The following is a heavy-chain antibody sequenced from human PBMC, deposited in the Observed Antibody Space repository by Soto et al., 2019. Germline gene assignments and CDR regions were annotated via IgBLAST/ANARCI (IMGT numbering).Heavy chain of an antibody. J-gene: IGHJ4*02. CDR2: MEPSTGTT. D-gene: IGHD1-26*01. Sequence: GASAKVSCKASGYSFTSLDINWVRQTAGQGLEWMGWMEPSTGTTGYAQKFQGRVTMTRDTSINTAYMELTTLTSDDTAFYYCARGVSAGVDYWGQGTLVTVPQ. CDR1: GYSFTSLD. V-gene: IGHV1-8*01. CDR3: ARGVSAGVDY.